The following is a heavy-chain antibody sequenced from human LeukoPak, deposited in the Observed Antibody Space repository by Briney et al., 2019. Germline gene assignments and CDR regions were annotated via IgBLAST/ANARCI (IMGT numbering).Heavy chain of an antibody. D-gene: IGHD2-2*01. CDR3: ARDQLYCSSSSCRNLGWFDP. V-gene: IGHV4-34*01. CDR2: INHSGST. J-gene: IGHJ5*02. CDR1: GGSFSGYY. Sequence: PSETLSLTCAVYGGSFSGYYWSWIRQPPGKGLEWIGEINHSGSTNYNPSLKSRVTISVDTSKNQFSLKVSSVTAADTAVYYCARDQLYCSSSSCRNLGWFDPWGQGTLVTVSS.